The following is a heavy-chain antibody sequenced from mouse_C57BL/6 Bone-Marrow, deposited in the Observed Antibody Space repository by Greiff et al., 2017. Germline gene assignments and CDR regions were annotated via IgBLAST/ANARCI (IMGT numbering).Heavy chain of an antibody. D-gene: IGHD1-1*01. CDR2: IWSGGST. J-gene: IGHJ4*01. V-gene: IGHV2-2*01. CDR3: ARKEIYYYGSSYDAMDY. Sequence: VQLQQSGPGLVQPSQSLSITCTVSGFSLTSYGVHWVRQSPGKGLEWLGVIWSGGSTDYNAAFISRLSISKDNSKSQVFFKMNSLQADDTAIYYCARKEIYYYGSSYDAMDYWGQGTSVTVSS. CDR1: GFSLTSYG.